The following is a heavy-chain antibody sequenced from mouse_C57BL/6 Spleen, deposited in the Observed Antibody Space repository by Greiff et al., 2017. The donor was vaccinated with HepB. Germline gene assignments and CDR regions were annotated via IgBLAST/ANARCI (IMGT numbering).Heavy chain of an antibody. CDR1: GYTFTSYW. J-gene: IGHJ2*01. V-gene: IGHV1-50*01. Sequence: VQLQQPGAELVKPGASVKLSCKASGYTFTSYWMQWVKQRPGQGLEWIGEIDPSDSYTNYNKKFKGKATLTVDTSSSPAYMQLSSLTSDDSAVYYCARRDYGRSYWGQGTTLTVSS. CDR2: IDPSDSYT. CDR3: ARRDYGRSY. D-gene: IGHD1-1*01.